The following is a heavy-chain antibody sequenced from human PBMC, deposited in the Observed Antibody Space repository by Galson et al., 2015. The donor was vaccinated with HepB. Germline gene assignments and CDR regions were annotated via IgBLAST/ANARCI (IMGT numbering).Heavy chain of an antibody. CDR1: GDSISTYY. D-gene: IGHD1-26*01. J-gene: IGHJ3*02. CDR2: IHYTGST. CDR3: ARGGLLMGDRDAFDI. V-gene: IGHV4-59*01. Sequence: LSLTCTVSGDSISTYYWTWIRQTPGKGLEWIGYIHYTGSTNYNPSLTSRVTMSVDTSKRHFSLNLRSVSAADTAGYYCARGGLLMGDRDAFDIWGQGTMGTVSS.